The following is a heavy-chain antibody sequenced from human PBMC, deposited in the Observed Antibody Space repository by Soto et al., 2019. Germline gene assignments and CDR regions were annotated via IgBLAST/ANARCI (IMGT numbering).Heavy chain of an antibody. J-gene: IGHJ4*02. CDR2: INQDGSTK. Sequence: PGGSLRLSCAASGFTFSNDWMNWFRQAPGKGLEWVANINQDGSTKNYADSVKGRFTISRDNAKDSLYLQMSSLRDEDTAVYYCARDQGYCSGGSCYVAGYWGQGTLVTVSS. CDR1: GFTFSNDW. CDR3: ARDQGYCSGGSCYVAGY. V-gene: IGHV3-7*01. D-gene: IGHD2-15*01.